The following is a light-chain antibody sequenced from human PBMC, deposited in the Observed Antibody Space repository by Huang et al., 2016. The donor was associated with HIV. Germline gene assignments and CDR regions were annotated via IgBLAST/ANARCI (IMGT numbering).Light chain of an antibody. V-gene: IGKV1-17*03. CDR3: LQHNTYPWT. CDR2: AAS. Sequence: DIQMTQSPSAVSASVGDRVTITCRASQGISNYLVWFQQKPGKGPKLLIYAASNLQSGVPARFSGSGSGKEFTLTISSLQSEDFATYYCLQHNTYPWTFGQGTKVEIK. CDR1: QGISNY. J-gene: IGKJ1*01.